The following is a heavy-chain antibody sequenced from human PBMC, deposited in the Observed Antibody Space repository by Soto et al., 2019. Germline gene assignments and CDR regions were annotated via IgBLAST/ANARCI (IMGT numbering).Heavy chain of an antibody. CDR1: GYNFADYW. CDR3: ERSQAAAWLDP. D-gene: IGHD6-25*01. Sequence: PGESLKISCKGSGYNFADYWISWVRQMPGKGLEWMGIIYPFDSDTRYSPSFEGQVTISADKSINTAYLQWSSLKASDTAKYYCERSQAAAWLDPWGQGPLVTVSS. J-gene: IGHJ5*02. CDR2: IYPFDSDT. V-gene: IGHV5-51*01.